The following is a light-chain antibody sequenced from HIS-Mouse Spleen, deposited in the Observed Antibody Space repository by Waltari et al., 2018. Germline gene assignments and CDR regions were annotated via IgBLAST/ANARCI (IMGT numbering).Light chain of an antibody. Sequence: EIVLTQSPGTLSLSPGERATLPCRASQSVSSSYLAWYQQKPGQAPRLPIYGASSRATGIPDRFSGSGSGTDFTLTISRLEPEDFAVYYCQQYGSSHTFGQGTKLEIK. CDR3: QQYGSSHT. V-gene: IGKV3-20*01. CDR1: QSVSSSY. J-gene: IGKJ2*01. CDR2: GAS.